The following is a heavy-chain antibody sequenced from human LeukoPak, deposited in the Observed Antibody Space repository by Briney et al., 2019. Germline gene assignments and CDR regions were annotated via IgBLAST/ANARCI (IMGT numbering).Heavy chain of an antibody. CDR1: GYTFTSYG. CDR2: ISAYNGNT. D-gene: IGHD3-3*01. CDR3: ARVGADSGVVTDDYYYGMDV. V-gene: IGHV1-18*01. J-gene: IGHJ6*02. Sequence: ASVKVSFKASGYTFTSYGISWVRQAPGQGLEWMGWISAYNGNTNYAQKLQGRVTMTTDTSTSTAYMELRRLRSDDTAVYYCARVGADSGVVTDDYYYGMDVWGQGTTVTVSS.